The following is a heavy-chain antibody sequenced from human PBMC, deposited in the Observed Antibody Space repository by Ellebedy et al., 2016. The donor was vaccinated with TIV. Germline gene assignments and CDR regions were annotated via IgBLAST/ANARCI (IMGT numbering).Heavy chain of an antibody. CDR2: IHYCGST. D-gene: IGHD3-22*01. Sequence: MPGGSLRLSCTVSDGSASGYYWSWIRQPPGKGLEWIGYIHYCGSTSYNPSLKSRVTISGDTPTGHFLLKLSSVTAADTAVYFCARIGLSGGYWSLFDLWGQGTLVTVSS. V-gene: IGHV4-59*02. CDR1: DGSASGYY. CDR3: ARIGLSGGYWSLFDL. J-gene: IGHJ5*02.